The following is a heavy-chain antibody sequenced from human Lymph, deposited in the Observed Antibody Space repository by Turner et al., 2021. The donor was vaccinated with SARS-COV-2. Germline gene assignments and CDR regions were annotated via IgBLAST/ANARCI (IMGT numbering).Heavy chain of an antibody. J-gene: IGHJ5*02. CDR2: FGAEDGET. V-gene: IGHV1-24*01. CDR3: ETAPAAVVTGWFDP. Sequence: QVQLVPSGAELKNPGASVKVSCRLSGYTLPELPMHWVRQTPGKGLELMGGFGAEDGETIYAQNFQGRVTMTEDTSTDTAYMDLSSLRSEDAAVYYCETAPAAVVTGWFDPWGQGTLVTVSS. CDR1: GYTLPELP. D-gene: IGHD2-15*01.